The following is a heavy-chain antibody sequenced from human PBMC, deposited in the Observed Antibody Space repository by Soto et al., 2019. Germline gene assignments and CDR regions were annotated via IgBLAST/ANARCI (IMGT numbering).Heavy chain of an antibody. J-gene: IGHJ6*02. CDR1: GYTFTSYA. CDR3: ARDRVFWSGYYYYGMDV. D-gene: IGHD3-3*01. Sequence: ASVKVSCKAAGYTFTSYAMHWVRQAPGQRLEWMGWINAGNGNTKYSQKFQGRVTITRDTSASTAYMELSSLRSEDTAVYYCARDRVFWSGYYYYGMDVWGQGTTVTVS. V-gene: IGHV1-3*01. CDR2: INAGNGNT.